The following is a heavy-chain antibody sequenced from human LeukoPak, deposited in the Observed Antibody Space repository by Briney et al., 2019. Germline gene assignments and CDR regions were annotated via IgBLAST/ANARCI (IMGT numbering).Heavy chain of an antibody. CDR3: ARSDYGGNNRYFDF. CDR1: GFTFSSYA. CDR2: ISGSGGST. D-gene: IGHD4-23*01. Sequence: GGSLRLSCAASGFTFSSYAMSWVRQAPGKGLEWVSAISGSGGSTYYADSVKGRFTISRDNSKNTLYLQMNSLRAEDTAVYYCARSDYGGNNRYFDFWGQGTLVTVSS. J-gene: IGHJ4*02. V-gene: IGHV3-23*01.